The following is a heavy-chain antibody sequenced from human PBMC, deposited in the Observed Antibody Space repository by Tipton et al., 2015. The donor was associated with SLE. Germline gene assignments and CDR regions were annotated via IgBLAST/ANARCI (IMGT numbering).Heavy chain of an antibody. CDR3: ARDSSGGYNWFDP. D-gene: IGHD3-22*01. J-gene: IGHJ5*02. Sequence: TLSLTCTVSDGSISSYYWSWIRQPPGKGLEWIGYINYSGSTNYNPSLKSRVTISVDTSKNQFSLKLSSVTAADTAVYYCARDSSGGYNWFDPWGQGTLVTVSS. CDR1: DGSISSYY. CDR2: INYSGST. V-gene: IGHV4-59*01.